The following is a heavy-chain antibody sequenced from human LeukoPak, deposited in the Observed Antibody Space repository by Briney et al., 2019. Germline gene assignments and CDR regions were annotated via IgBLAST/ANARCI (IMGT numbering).Heavy chain of an antibody. J-gene: IGHJ4*02. CDR2: IYADGTT. Sequence: GGSLRLSCAASGFTVSSDYMTWVRQAPGKGLEWVSVIYADGTTYYGDSVKGRFTISRDNSKNTLYFQMNSLRAGDTAVYYCARGGSYVDYWGQGTLVTVSS. D-gene: IGHD1-26*01. CDR3: ARGGSYVDY. CDR1: GFTVSSDY. V-gene: IGHV3-66*01.